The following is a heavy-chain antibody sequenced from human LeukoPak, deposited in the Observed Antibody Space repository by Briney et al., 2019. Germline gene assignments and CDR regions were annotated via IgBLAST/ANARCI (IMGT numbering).Heavy chain of an antibody. CDR3: ARSYSTRWYLTDS. CDR1: GYSFTSYW. D-gene: IGHD6-13*01. V-gene: IGHV5-10-1*01. J-gene: IGHJ5*01. Sequence: GESRKIPCKGSGYSFTSYWITWVRQMPGKGLEWMGMIDLSDSYTNYSPSFQGHVTISADKSISTAYLQWSSLKASDTAMYYCARSYSTRWYLTDSWGQGDLGSASS. CDR2: IDLSDSYT.